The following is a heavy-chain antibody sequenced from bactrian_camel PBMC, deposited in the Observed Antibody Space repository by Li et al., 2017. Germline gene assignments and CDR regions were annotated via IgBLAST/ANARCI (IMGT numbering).Heavy chain of an antibody. D-gene: IGHD1*01. J-gene: IGHJ6*01. CDR2: IYIAGGRT. V-gene: IGHV3S31*01. Sequence: VQLVESGGGSAQTGGSLTLSCATSGVTDTYTRYSLGWFRQAPGKKREGVAAIYIAGGRTHYADSVKGRFTISLDAAKNTLYLQMNSLRPDDTGMYYCAVLVGVRTCITRQVQDFDYWGQWTQVTVS. CDR3: AVLVGVRTCITRQVQDFDY. CDR1: GVTDTYTRYS.